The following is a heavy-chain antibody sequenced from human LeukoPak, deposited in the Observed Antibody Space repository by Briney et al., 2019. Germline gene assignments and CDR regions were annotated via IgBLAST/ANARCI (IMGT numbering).Heavy chain of an antibody. D-gene: IGHD2-2*01. CDR1: GGSFSDYF. Sequence: SETLSLTCAVYGGSFSDYFWGWIRQPPGKGLEWIGEINHSGRTYYNPSLKSRVNISVDTSKNQFSLNVSSVPAAHPAVYYCARDVVVVPAAIHYGMYVWGQGTTVTVSS. V-gene: IGHV4-34*01. CDR3: ARDVVVVPAAIHYGMYV. CDR2: INHSGRT. J-gene: IGHJ6*02.